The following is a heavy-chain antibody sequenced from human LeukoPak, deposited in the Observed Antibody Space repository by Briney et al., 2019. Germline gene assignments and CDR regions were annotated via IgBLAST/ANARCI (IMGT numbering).Heavy chain of an antibody. CDR2: FSPGDSDT. D-gene: IGHD2-21*01. V-gene: IGHV5-51*01. Sequence: ESLKIPCKTCGKSFTSYWISWVRHMTGKGLEWMGIFSPGDSDTRYSPAFQSQVTISAGKSIPTTYLHWSSLKASDTAMYYCARRGLCAFDVWGQGTVVTVSS. CDR1: GKSFTSYW. CDR3: ARRGLCAFDV. J-gene: IGHJ3*01.